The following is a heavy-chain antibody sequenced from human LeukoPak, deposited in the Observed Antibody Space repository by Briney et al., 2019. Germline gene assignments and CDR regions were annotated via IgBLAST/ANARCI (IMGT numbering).Heavy chain of an antibody. CDR1: GDSFSGYY. V-gene: IGHV1-2*02. CDR2: VNPHNGET. CDR3: AGVRPGRGMDV. Sequence: GASVKVSCKASGDSFSGYYMHWVRQAPGQGLEWMGWVNPHNGETIYAQNFRGRVTLTKDTSIITSYMHLSGLKSDDTAVYYCAGVRPGRGMDVWGQGTTVTVSS. J-gene: IGHJ6*02. D-gene: IGHD6-6*01.